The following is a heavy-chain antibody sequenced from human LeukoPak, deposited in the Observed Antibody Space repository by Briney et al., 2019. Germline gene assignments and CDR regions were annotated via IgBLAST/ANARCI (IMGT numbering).Heavy chain of an antibody. V-gene: IGHV4-59*01. CDR1: GGPISSYY. Sequence: PSETLSLTCTVSGGPISSYYWSWIRQPPGKGLEWIGYIYYSGSTNYNPSLKSRVTISVDTSKNQFSLKLSSVTAADTAVYYCARDLGDSSGYSFDYRGQGTLVTVSS. J-gene: IGHJ4*02. CDR3: ARDLGDSSGYSFDY. D-gene: IGHD3-22*01. CDR2: IYYSGST.